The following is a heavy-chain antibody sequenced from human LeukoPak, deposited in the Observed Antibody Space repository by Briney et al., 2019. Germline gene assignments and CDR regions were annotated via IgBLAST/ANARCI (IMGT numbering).Heavy chain of an antibody. Sequence: GGSLRLSCAASGFTFSSNAMSWVRQAPGKGLEWVSGISGGGVTTYYADSVKGRFTISRDNSKNTLYLQMNSLRADDTAIYYCARNQQLGGHSYYYYGMDVWGQGTTVTVSS. CDR2: ISGGGVTT. V-gene: IGHV3-23*01. D-gene: IGHD3-16*01. CDR3: ARNQQLGGHSYYYYGMDV. J-gene: IGHJ6*02. CDR1: GFTFSSNA.